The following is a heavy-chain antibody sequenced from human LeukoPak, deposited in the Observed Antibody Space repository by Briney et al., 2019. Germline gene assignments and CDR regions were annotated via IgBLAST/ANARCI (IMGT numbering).Heavy chain of an antibody. J-gene: IGHJ4*02. CDR3: ARGVSVAAAGTRDY. CDR2: MNPNSGNT. CDR1: GYTFTSFD. D-gene: IGHD6-13*01. Sequence: WASVKVSCKASGYTFTSFDINWVRQATGQGLEWMGWMNPNSGNTGYAQKFQGRVTMSRNTSISTAYMELSSLRSEDTAMYYCARGVSVAAAGTRDYWGQGTLVTVSS. V-gene: IGHV1-8*01.